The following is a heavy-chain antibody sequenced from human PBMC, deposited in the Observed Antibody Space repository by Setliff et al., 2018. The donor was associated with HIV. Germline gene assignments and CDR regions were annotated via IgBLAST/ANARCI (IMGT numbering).Heavy chain of an antibody. D-gene: IGHD6-6*01. J-gene: IGHJ6*03. CDR2: INPSGGST. CDR1: GYTFTSCY. CDR3: ARGGSSSRYYYYYMDV. Sequence: ASVKVSCKASGYTFTSCYMHWVRQAPGQGLEWMGIINPSGGSTSYAQKFQGRVTMTRDTSTSTVYKELSSLRSEDTAVYYCARGGSSSRYYYYYMDVWGRGTTVTVSS. V-gene: IGHV1-46*01.